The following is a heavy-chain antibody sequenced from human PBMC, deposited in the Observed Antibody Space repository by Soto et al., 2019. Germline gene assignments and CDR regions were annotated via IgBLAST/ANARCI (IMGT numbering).Heavy chain of an antibody. J-gene: IGHJ4*02. Sequence: EVQLVESGGGPVKPGGSLRLSCAASGFAFNTYSMNWVRQAPGKGLEWVAFITRSSSYIYYAASVRGRFTLSRDNAKNSLYLQMNSLRAEDTAIYYCARDDGGLILDYCGQGTLVTVSS. CDR3: ARDDGGLILDY. CDR1: GFAFNTYS. V-gene: IGHV3-21*06. CDR2: ITRSSSYI. D-gene: IGHD6-19*01.